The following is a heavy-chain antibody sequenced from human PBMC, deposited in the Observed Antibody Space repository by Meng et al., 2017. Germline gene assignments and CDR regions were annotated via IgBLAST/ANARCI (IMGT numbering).Heavy chain of an antibody. V-gene: IGHV2-5*02. J-gene: IGHJ5*02. Sequence: TLTESGPTLVKPTQTLTLTCTFPGSPLSTRGVVVGWSRQPPGKALEWLALIYWDDDKRYSPSLKSRLTITKDTSKNQVVLTMTNMDPVDTATYYCALSQEENTVFWFDPWGQGTLV. CDR1: GSPLSTRGVV. CDR2: IYWDDDK. CDR3: ALSQEENTVFWFDP. D-gene: IGHD4-17*01.